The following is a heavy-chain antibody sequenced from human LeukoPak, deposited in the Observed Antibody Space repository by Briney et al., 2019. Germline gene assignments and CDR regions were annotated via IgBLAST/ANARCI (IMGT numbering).Heavy chain of an antibody. CDR1: GFAFSSYA. CDR3: ARKGSSSGGANFDF. D-gene: IGHD6-6*01. V-gene: IGHV3-23*01. J-gene: IGHJ4*02. CDR2: ITASGGTT. Sequence: GSLRLSCAASGFAFSSYAMGWVRQAPGKGLEWVSGITASGGTTIYADSVKGRFTISRDNSKNTVYLQLNSLRVDDAAVYYCARKGSSSGGANFDFWGQGTLVTVSS.